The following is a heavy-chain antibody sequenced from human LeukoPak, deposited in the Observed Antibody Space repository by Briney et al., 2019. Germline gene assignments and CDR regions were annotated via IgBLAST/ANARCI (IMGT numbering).Heavy chain of an antibody. CDR2: ISSSSSYI. CDR3: ARAPRRDGYNRPLDY. D-gene: IGHD5-24*01. CDR1: GFTFSSYS. Sequence: GGSLRLSCAASGFTFSSYSMNWVRQAPGKGLEWVSSISSSSSYIYYADSVKGRFTIFRDNSKNTLYLQMNSLRAEDTAVYYCARAPRRDGYNRPLDYWGQGTLVTVSS. J-gene: IGHJ4*02. V-gene: IGHV3-21*01.